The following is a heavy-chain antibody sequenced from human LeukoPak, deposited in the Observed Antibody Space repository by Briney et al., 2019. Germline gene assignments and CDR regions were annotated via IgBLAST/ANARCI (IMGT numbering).Heavy chain of an antibody. CDR2: INPSGGST. D-gene: IGHD3-22*01. J-gene: IGHJ4*02. CDR3: ARAPTYYYDSSGYSPDY. Sequence: ASVKVSCKASGYTFTSYYMHWVRQARGQGLEWMGIINPSGGSTSYAQKFQGRVTMTRDTSTSTVYMELSSLRSEDTAVYYCARAPTYYYDSSGYSPDYWGQGTLVTVSS. CDR1: GYTFTSYY. V-gene: IGHV1-46*01.